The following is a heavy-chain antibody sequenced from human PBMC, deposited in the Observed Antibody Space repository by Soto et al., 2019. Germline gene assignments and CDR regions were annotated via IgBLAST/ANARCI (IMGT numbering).Heavy chain of an antibody. CDR2: INDGNGNT. CDR1: GYTFTSYS. CDR3: ARYCSSTSCSRRGMDV. J-gene: IGHJ6*02. Sequence: QVQLVQSGAEVKKPGASVKVSCKASGYTFTSYSMHWVRQAPGQRLQWMGWINDGNGNTKYSQNFQGRVTNTRDTTARICYMEMSRLRTEDTAVYYCARYCSSTSCSRRGMDVWGQGTTITVSS. D-gene: IGHD2-2*01. V-gene: IGHV1-3*01.